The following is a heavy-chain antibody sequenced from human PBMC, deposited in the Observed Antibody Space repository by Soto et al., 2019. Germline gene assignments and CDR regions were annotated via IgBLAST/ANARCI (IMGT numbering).Heavy chain of an antibody. V-gene: IGHV5-51*01. CDR3: ARPPLVVTPYYFDY. CDR1: GYSFTSYW. D-gene: IGHD3-22*01. CDR2: IYPGDSDT. J-gene: IGHJ4*02. Sequence: PRGSLKISCKGSGYSFTSYWIGWVRQMPGKGLEWMGIIYPGDSDTRYSPSFQGQVTISADKSISTAYLQWSSLKASDTAMYYCARPPLVVTPYYFDYWGQGTLVTVSS.